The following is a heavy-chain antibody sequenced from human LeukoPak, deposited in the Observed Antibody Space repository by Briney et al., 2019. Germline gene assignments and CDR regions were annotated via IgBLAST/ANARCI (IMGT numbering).Heavy chain of an antibody. CDR2: ISAYSGNT. CDR1: GFTFTSYG. CDR3: ARDGVEMATYYYYAMDV. D-gene: IGHD5-24*01. Sequence: ASEKVSCKASGFTFTSYGFYWVRQAPRQGLEWMGWISAYSGNTNFAQKFQGRVTMTTDTSTSTVYMELRSLRPDDTAVYYCARDGVEMATYYYYAMDVWGQGTTVTVSS. J-gene: IGHJ6*02. V-gene: IGHV1-18*04.